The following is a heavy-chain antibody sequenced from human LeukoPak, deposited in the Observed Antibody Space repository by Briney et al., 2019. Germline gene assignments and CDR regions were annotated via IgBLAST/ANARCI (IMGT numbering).Heavy chain of an antibody. CDR2: ISGSGGST. J-gene: IGHJ3*02. V-gene: IGHV3-23*01. D-gene: IGHD2-21*01. Sequence: PGGSLRLSCAASGLTFSSYAMSWVRQAPGKGLEWVSAISGSGGSTYYADSVKGRFTISRDNSKNTLYLQMNSLGAEDTAVYYCAKDTCGGDCSWAFDIWGQGTMVTVSS. CDR1: GLTFSSYA. CDR3: AKDTCGGDCSWAFDI.